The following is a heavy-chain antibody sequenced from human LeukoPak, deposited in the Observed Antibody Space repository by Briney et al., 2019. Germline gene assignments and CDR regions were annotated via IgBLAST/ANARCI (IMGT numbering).Heavy chain of an antibody. CDR3: ARAGSGWSFDY. Sequence: SETLSLTCTVSGGSVSTYYWSWIRQPLGKELEWIGYVSHSGNTNCNPSLKSRLTMSLDTSKNHFSLRLSSVNAADTAVYYCARAGSGWSFDYWGQGSLVTVSS. J-gene: IGHJ4*02. CDR1: GGSVSTYY. D-gene: IGHD6-19*01. CDR2: VSHSGNT. V-gene: IGHV4-59*02.